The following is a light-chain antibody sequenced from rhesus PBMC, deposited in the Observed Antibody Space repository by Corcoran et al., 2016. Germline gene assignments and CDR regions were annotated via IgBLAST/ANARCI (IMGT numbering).Light chain of an antibody. J-gene: IGKJ1*01. CDR1: QSVSSY. CDR2: GAS. Sequence: EIVMTQSPATLALSPGERATLSCRASQSVSSYLAWYQQTPGQAPRLLIYGASSRATGIPDRFSGRGSGTEFTLTISSLEPEDVGVYFCLQSSNWPWTFGQGTKVEIK. CDR3: LQSSNWPWT. V-gene: IGKV3-24*04.